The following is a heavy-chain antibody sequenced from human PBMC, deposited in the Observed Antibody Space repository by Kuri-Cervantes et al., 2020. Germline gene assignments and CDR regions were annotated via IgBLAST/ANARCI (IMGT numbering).Heavy chain of an antibody. CDR3: ARRGDWGSYRPSYGMDV. D-gene: IGHD3-16*02. V-gene: IGHV3-33*08. CDR1: GFTVSSNY. CDR2: IWYDGSNK. Sequence: GESLKISCAASGFTVSSNYMSWVRQAPGKGLEWVAVIWYDGSNKYYADSVKGRFTISRDNSKNTLYLQMNSLRAEDTAVYYCARRGDWGSYRPSYGMDVWGQGTTVTVSS. J-gene: IGHJ6*02.